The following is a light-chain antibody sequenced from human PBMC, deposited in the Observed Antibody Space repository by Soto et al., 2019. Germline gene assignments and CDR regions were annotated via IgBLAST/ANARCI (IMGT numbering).Light chain of an antibody. CDR3: TSYAGTSIV. CDR1: SSDVGAYKY. J-gene: IGLJ1*01. CDR2: EVS. V-gene: IGLV2-8*01. Sequence: QSVLTQPPSASGSPGQSVTISCTGTSSDVGAYKYVSWYQQHPGKAPKLIIYEVSERPSGVPDRFSGSKSGNTASLTVSGLQAEDEADYYCTSYAGTSIVFGTGTKSPS.